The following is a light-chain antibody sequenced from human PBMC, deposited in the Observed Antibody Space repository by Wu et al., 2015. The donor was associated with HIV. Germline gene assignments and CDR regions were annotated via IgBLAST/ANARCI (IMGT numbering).Light chain of an antibody. J-gene: IGKJ1*01. CDR1: ESISTK. CDR2: GAS. Sequence: EIVMTQSPATLSVSPGERVTLSCRASESISTKLAWYQQKPGQAPRLLIYGASSRASGIPARFSGSGSGADFTLTISSMQSEDFAIYYCHQYNHWLWTFGQGTKVEIK. CDR3: HQYNHWLWT. V-gene: IGKV3-15*01.